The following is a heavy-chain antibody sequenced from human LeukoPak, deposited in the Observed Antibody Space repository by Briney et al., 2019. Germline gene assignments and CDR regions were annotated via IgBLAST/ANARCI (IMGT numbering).Heavy chain of an antibody. V-gene: IGHV4-4*07. CDR1: GGSISSYY. J-gene: IGHJ3*02. Sequence: KPSETLSLTCTVSGGSISSYYWSWIRQPAGKGLEWIGRIDTSGITNYNPSLKSRVTMSVDTSKNQFFLKVNSVTAADTAVYYCSRDRISAVVVVFDIWGQGTMVTVSS. D-gene: IGHD2/OR15-2a*01. CDR3: SRDRISAVVVVFDI. CDR2: IDTSGIT.